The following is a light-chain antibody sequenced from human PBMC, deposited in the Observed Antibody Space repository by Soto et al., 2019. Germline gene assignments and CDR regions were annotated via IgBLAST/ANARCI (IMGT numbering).Light chain of an antibody. CDR1: QSVSSN. CDR2: GAS. Sequence: EIVLTQSPGTLSLSPWERATLSCRASQSVSSNLAWYQQKPGQAPRLLIYGASTRATGIPARFSGSGSGTEFTLTISSLQSEDFAVYYCQQYNNCPPSTFGQGTKVDIK. J-gene: IGKJ1*01. CDR3: QQYNNCPPST. V-gene: IGKV3-15*01.